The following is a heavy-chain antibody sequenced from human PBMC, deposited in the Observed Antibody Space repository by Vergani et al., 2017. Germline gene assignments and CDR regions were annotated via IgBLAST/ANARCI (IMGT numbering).Heavy chain of an antibody. CDR1: GGSISSSSYY. CDR2: IYTSGST. V-gene: IGHV4-61*02. CDR3: ARDDALNTAMVNDAFDI. Sequence: QLQLQESGPGLVKPSETLSLTCTVSGGSISSSSYYWGWIRQPAGKGLEWIGRIYTSGSTNYNPSLKSRVTISVDTSKNQFSLKLSSVTAADTAVYYCARDDALNTAMVNDAFDIWGQGTMVTVSS. J-gene: IGHJ3*02. D-gene: IGHD5-18*01.